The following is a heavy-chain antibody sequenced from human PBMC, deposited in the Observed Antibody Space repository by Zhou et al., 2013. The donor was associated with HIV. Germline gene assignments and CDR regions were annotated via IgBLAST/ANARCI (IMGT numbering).Heavy chain of an antibody. CDR1: GYTFTGYY. CDR2: INPNSGGT. Sequence: QVQLVQSGAEVKKPGASVKVSCKASGYTFTGYYMHWVRQAPGQGLEWMGWINPNSGGTNYAQKFQGRVTMTRDTSISTAYMELSRLRSDDTAVYYCARDRVQFGGNSGGYFDYWGQGTLVTVSS. CDR3: ARDRVQFGGNSGGYFDY. D-gene: IGHD2-21*02. J-gene: IGHJ4*02. V-gene: IGHV1-2*02.